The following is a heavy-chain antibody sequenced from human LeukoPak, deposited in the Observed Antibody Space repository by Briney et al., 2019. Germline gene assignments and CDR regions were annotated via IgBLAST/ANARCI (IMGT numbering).Heavy chain of an antibody. Sequence: PGGSLRLSCAPSGFIFSNYAMSWVRQVPGRGLEWVSTISSRGDSTYVADSVKGRFTISGDNSKNSLYLQMNTVRAEDTAVYYCVKGPRPDITVAHTVENWGQGTLVTVSS. CDR1: GFIFSNYA. CDR3: VKGPRPDITVAHTVEN. CDR2: ISSRGDST. D-gene: IGHD6-19*01. V-gene: IGHV3-23*01. J-gene: IGHJ4*02.